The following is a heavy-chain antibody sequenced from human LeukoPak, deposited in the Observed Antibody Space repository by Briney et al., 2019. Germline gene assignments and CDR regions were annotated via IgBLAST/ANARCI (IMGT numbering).Heavy chain of an antibody. CDR3: ARDAVDNCDY. J-gene: IGHJ4*02. Sequence: GGSLRLSCAASGFTFSSYSINSVRQAPGKGLEWVSSISSSSSYIYYADSVKGRFTISRDNDKNSLYLKMNSLRDAATAVYYCARDAVDNCDYWGQGTLVTVSS. D-gene: IGHD5-12*01. CDR2: ISSSSSYI. CDR1: GFTFSSYS. V-gene: IGHV3-21*01.